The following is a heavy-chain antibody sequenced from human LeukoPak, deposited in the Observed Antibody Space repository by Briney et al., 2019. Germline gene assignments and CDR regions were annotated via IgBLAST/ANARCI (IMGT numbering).Heavy chain of an antibody. Sequence: PGGSLRLSCAASGFTFSSYGMHWVRQAPGKGLEWVAFIRYDGSNKYYADSVKGRFTISRDNSKNTLYLQMNSLGAEDTAVYYCAKATVRGVVPAAIYYGMDVWGQGTTVTVSS. CDR1: GFTFSSYG. D-gene: IGHD2-2*01. CDR2: IRYDGSNK. CDR3: AKATVRGVVPAAIYYGMDV. J-gene: IGHJ6*02. V-gene: IGHV3-30*02.